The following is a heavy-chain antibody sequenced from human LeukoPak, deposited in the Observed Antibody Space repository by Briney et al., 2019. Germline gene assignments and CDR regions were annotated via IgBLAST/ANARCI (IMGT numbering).Heavy chain of an antibody. CDR3: QKAGGGSRWYFDL. V-gene: IGHV3-43*02. CDR2: ISGHGGST. CDR1: GFTFDDYA. J-gene: IGHJ2*01. Sequence: PGGSLRLSCAASGFTFDDYAMNWVRQAPGKGLEWVSLISGHGGSTSYADSVKGRFTISRDNSKNSLYLQMSSLRREDTALYYCQKAGGGSRWYFDLWGRGTLVTVSS. D-gene: IGHD3-16*01.